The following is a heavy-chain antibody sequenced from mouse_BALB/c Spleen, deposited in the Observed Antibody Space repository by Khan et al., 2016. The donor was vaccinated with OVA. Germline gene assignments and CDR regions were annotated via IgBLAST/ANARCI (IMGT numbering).Heavy chain of an antibody. CDR3: ARHGSTSWFAY. CDR1: GYSFTSYY. J-gene: IGHJ3*01. Sequence: VQLQQSGPELMKPGASVKISCKASGYSFTSYYIHWVKQSHGKTLEWIGYIDPFNGGSTHNQKFNVKATLTVDKSSSTAYMHLSSLTSEDSAVYYCARHGSTSWFAYWGQGTLVTVSA. CDR2: IDPFNGGS. D-gene: IGHD1-1*01. V-gene: IGHV1-31*01.